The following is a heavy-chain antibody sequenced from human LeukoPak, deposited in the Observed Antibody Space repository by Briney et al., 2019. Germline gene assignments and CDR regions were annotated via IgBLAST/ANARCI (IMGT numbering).Heavy chain of an antibody. D-gene: IGHD6-13*01. J-gene: IGHJ4*02. V-gene: IGHV5-51*01. CDR3: ARARRSSTPEVGDVFKTWYFFEY. CDR2: IYPLDSDV. Sequence: GESLKISCQASGCTFSSYWIAWVRQMPGKGLECMGLIYPLDSDVRYSPALQGQVTITADKSTSTAYLQWSSLKASDTAMYYCARARRSSTPEVGDVFKTWYFFEYWGQGALVTVSS. CDR1: GCTFSSYW.